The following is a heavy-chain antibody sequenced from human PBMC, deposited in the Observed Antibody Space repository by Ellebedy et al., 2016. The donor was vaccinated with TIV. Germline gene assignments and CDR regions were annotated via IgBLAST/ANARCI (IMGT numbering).Heavy chain of an antibody. V-gene: IGHV1-3*01. J-gene: IGHJ4*02. D-gene: IGHD3-16*01. CDR2: INGGDGYP. Sequence: ASVKVSCKASGYALTHYGLHWARQAPGQGLEWMAWINGGDGYPKYSWKFQGRVSFTRDTSATTAYMELSSLTSEDTAVYYCARSGDAWGIDFWGQGTLVTVSS. CDR1: GYALTHYG. CDR3: ARSGDAWGIDF.